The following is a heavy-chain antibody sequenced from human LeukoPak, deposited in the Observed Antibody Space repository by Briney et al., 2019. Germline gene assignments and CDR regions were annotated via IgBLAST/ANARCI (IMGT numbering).Heavy chain of an antibody. V-gene: IGHV4-34*01. J-gene: IGHJ6*03. CDR3: ARHIWDYYGSSYYYYMDV. Sequence: SETLSLTCAVYGGSFSGYYWSWIRQPPGKGLEWIGEINHSGSTNYNPSLKSRVTISVDTSKNQFSLKLSSVTAADTAVYYCARHIWDYYGSSYYYYMDVWGKGTTVTISS. CDR1: GGSFSGYY. CDR2: INHSGST. D-gene: IGHD3-10*01.